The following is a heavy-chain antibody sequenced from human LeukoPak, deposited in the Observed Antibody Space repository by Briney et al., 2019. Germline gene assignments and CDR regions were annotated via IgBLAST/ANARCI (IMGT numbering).Heavy chain of an antibody. D-gene: IGHD4-17*01. J-gene: IGHJ4*02. CDR1: GFTVSSNY. Sequence: GGSLRLSCAASGFTVSSNYMSWVRQAPGKGLEWVSVIYSGGSTYYADSVKGRFTISRDNSKNTLYLQMNSLRAEDTAVYYCARGPMTTDVLNYFDYWGQGTLVTVSS. CDR2: IYSGGST. CDR3: ARGPMTTDVLNYFDY. V-gene: IGHV3-66*01.